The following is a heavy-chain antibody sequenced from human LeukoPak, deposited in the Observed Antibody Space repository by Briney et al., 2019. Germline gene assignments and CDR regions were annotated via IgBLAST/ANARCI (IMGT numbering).Heavy chain of an antibody. Sequence: GGSLRLSCAPSGFTFSDFWMSWVRQAPGKGLEWVANINQDGSAKYYVDALKGRFTISRDNAKNSLYLQVNSLRAEDTAVYYCARDKIVGPTLLDYWGQGTLVTVSS. D-gene: IGHD1-26*01. CDR3: ARDKIVGPTLLDY. V-gene: IGHV3-7*01. CDR2: INQDGSAK. J-gene: IGHJ4*02. CDR1: GFTFSDFW.